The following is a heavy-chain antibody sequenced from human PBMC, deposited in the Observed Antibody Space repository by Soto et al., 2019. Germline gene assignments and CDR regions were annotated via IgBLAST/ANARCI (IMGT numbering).Heavy chain of an antibody. CDR3: ASGDTAMISGVGFDY. J-gene: IGHJ4*02. CDR2: ISYDGSNK. CDR1: GFTFSSYA. Sequence: QVQLVESGGGVVQPGRSLRLSCAASGFTFSSYAMHWVRQAPGKGLEWVAVISYDGSNKYYADSVKGRFTISRDNSKNTLYLQMNSLRAEDTAVYYCASGDTAMISGVGFDYWGQETLVTVSS. V-gene: IGHV3-30-3*01. D-gene: IGHD5-18*01.